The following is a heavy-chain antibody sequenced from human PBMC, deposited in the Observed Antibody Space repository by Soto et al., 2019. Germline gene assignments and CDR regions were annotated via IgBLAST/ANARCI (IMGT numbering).Heavy chain of an antibody. CDR2: ISGSGGST. Sequence: GGSLRLSCAASGFTFSSYAMSWVRQAPGKGLEWVSAISGSGGSTYYADSVKGRFTISRDNSKNTLYLQMNSLRAEDTAVYYCAKDRGRYCSSTSCITEYFQHWGQGTLVTVSS. CDR3: AKDRGRYCSSTSCITEYFQH. CDR1: GFTFSSYA. J-gene: IGHJ1*01. D-gene: IGHD2-2*01. V-gene: IGHV3-23*01.